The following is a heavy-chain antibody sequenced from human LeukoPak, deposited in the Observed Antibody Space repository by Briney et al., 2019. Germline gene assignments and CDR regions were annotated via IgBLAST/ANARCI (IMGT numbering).Heavy chain of an antibody. J-gene: IGHJ3*02. V-gene: IGHV3-7*04. CDR2: IKRDGSEE. CDR1: GFTFSSYW. CDR3: ARDPYSNFFGAFDI. Sequence: GGSLRLSCAASGFTFSSYWMSWVRQAPGKGLEWVANIKRDGSEEYYVDSVKGRFTISRDNAKNSLYLQMNSLSSEDTAVYYCARDPYSNFFGAFDIWGQGTMVTVSS. D-gene: IGHD6-13*01.